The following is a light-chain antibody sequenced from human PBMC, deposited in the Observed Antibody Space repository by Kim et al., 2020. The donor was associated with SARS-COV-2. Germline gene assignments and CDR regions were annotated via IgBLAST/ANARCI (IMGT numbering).Light chain of an antibody. CDR3: QAWDSSPVV. V-gene: IGLV3-1*01. J-gene: IGLJ2*01. Sequence: GSPGQTPSITCSGDKLGDKYACWYQQKPGQSPVLVIYQDSKRPSGIPERFSGSNSGNTATLTISVTQAMDEADYYCQAWDSSPVVFGGGTHLTVL. CDR2: QDS. CDR1: KLGDKY.